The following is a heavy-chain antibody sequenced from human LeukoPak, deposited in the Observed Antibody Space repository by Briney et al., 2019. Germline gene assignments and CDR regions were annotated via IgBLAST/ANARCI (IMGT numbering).Heavy chain of an antibody. CDR3: ARAIAAAGTWYFDY. Sequence: GGSLRLSCAAFGFTFSDYYMSWIRQAPGKGLEWVSYISSSGSTIYYADSVKGRFTISRDNAKNSLYLQMNSLRAEDTAVYYCARAIAAAGTWYFDYWGQGTLVTVSS. D-gene: IGHD6-13*01. CDR2: ISSSGSTI. V-gene: IGHV3-11*04. J-gene: IGHJ4*02. CDR1: GFTFSDYY.